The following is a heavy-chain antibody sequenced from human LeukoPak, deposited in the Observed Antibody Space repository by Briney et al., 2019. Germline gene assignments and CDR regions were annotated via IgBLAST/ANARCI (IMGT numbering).Heavy chain of an antibody. J-gene: IGHJ4*02. CDR1: GFTFSDYW. V-gene: IGHV3-7*01. CDR3: ARDPDPGTADY. Sequence: GGSLRLSCVASGFTFSDYWMSCVRQAPGKGLEWVANINADGSETYYVDSVKGRFAISRDNARNSLYLHMNSLRAEDTALYYCARDPDPGTADYWGQGTLVTVSS. CDR2: INADGSET. D-gene: IGHD1-7*01.